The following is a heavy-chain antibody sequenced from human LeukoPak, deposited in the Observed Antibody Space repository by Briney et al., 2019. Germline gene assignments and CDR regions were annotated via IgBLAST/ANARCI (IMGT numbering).Heavy chain of an antibody. D-gene: IGHD5-24*01. CDR3: ARARRDAYNNDVWSKSPSYCFDY. CDR1: GASISNEF. J-gene: IGHJ4*02. CDR2: TSYSGSI. Sequence: PSETLSLTCTVSGASISNEFWSWIRQPPGKGLEYIGYTSYSGSISYNPSLESRVNISVDTSKNQISLNLKFVTAADTAVYYCARARRDAYNNDVWSKSPSYCFDYWGQGTLVTVSS. V-gene: IGHV4-59*08.